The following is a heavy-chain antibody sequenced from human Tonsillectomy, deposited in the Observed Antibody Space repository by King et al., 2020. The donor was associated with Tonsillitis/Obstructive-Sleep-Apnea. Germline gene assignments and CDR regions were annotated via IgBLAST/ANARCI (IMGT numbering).Heavy chain of an antibody. CDR2: ISSDGTDK. CDR3: ARTSGHNFWTYFDY. V-gene: IGHV3-30*15. J-gene: IGHJ4*02. D-gene: IGHD3/OR15-3a*01. CDR1: GYFFSSHA. Sequence: VQLVESGGGVVQSGESLKLSCAASGYFFSSHAMFWVRQAAGKGLEWVAVISSDGTDKFYADSVKGRFTISRDSSTETLFLQTSSLRPEDTAVYYCARTSGHNFWTYFDYWGLGTPVTVSS.